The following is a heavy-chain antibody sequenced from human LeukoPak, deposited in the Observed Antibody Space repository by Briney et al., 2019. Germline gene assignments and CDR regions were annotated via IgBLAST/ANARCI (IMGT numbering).Heavy chain of an antibody. D-gene: IGHD6-19*01. CDR3: ARVSGSGWSQVDY. CDR1: GFTFSGNT. J-gene: IGHJ4*02. CDR2: ISSSSIYT. Sequence: PGGSLRLSCAASGFTFSGNTMNWVRQAPGKGLEWVSSISSSSIYTYYADSVKGRFTISRDDAKNSLYLQMNSLRAEDTAVYYCARVSGSGWSQVDYWGQGTLVTVSS. V-gene: IGHV3-21*01.